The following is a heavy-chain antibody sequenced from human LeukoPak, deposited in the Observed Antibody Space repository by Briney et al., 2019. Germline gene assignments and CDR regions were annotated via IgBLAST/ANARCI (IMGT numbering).Heavy chain of an antibody. D-gene: IGHD3-3*01. CDR1: DGSFSNYY. Sequence: PSETLSLTCTVSDGSFSNYYWGWVRQPPGKGLEWLAYDFYSGSTNYNPSLKSRATISVDTSRNQFSLKLNSVTAADTAVYYCARAIGSGVTILGMAQIYFDYWGQGTLVTVSS. J-gene: IGHJ4*02. CDR2: DFYSGST. V-gene: IGHV4-59*01. CDR3: ARAIGSGVTILGMAQIYFDY.